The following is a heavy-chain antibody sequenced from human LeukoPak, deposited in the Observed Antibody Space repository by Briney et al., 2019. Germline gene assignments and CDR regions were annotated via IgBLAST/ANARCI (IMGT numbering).Heavy chain of an antibody. D-gene: IGHD3-10*01. CDR2: IHYSGSI. J-gene: IGHJ3*02. V-gene: IGHV4-39*01. CDR1: GGSISSNSYF. CDR3: ASQKTLVRGAIRLFDASDI. Sequence: PSETLSLTCTVSGGSISSNSYFWGWIRQPPGKGLEWIGIIHYSGSIYYSPSLKSRLSISIDTSKNQFSVKLSSVTAADTAGYYCASQKTLVRGAIRLFDASDIWGQGTVVTVSS.